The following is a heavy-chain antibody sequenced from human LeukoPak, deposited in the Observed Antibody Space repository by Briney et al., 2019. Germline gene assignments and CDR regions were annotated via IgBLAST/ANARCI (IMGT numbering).Heavy chain of an antibody. D-gene: IGHD3-9*01. Sequence: GGSLRLSCAASGFTFSSYGMHWVRQAPGKGLEWVAFIRYDGSNKYYADSVKGRFTISRDNSKNTLYLQMNSLRAEDTAVYYCAKDGRYFDWLLGGYDAFDTWGQGTMVTVSS. CDR3: AKDGRYFDWLLGGYDAFDT. CDR1: GFTFSSYG. CDR2: IRYDGSNK. J-gene: IGHJ3*02. V-gene: IGHV3-30*02.